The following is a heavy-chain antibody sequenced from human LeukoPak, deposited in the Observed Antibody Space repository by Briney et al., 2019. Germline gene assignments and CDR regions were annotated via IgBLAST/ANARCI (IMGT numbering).Heavy chain of an antibody. V-gene: IGHV3-7*01. Sequence: GGSLRLSCAASGFTFSDYWMSWMRQAPGKGLEWVANIKYDGDEEYYVDSVKGRFTISRDNARNSLYLQLNSLRVEDTAVYYCKSGGAAPGSFDNWGQGTLVTVSP. CDR3: KSGGAAPGSFDN. CDR1: GFTFSDYW. CDR2: IKYDGDEE. J-gene: IGHJ4*02. D-gene: IGHD6-13*01.